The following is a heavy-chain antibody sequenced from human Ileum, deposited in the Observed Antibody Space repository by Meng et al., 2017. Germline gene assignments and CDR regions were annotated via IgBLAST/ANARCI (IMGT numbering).Heavy chain of an antibody. J-gene: IGHJ4*02. V-gene: IGHV4-4*02. CDR3: AHIFDS. Sequence: QGQRKEAGPGLVGPAGTLSLTGADSGRSSRSRAWWSWVRQPPGKGLEWIAEMNLGGSPNYNPSLKSRVTMSVDKSNDHLSLQLTSVTAADTAVYYCAHIFDSWGQGTLVTVSS. CDR2: MNLGGSP. CDR1: GRSSRSRAW.